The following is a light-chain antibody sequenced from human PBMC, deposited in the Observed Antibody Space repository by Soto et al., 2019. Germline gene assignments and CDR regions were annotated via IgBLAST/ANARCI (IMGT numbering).Light chain of an antibody. CDR3: QQSYSPSRT. Sequence: DIQITQSPSSLSSSVGDTVTITCRSSQSITIYLNWYQQKPVRAPNLLIYAASTLHRGVPSRFSGGGSGTDFTLTISSLQPEDFASYYCQQSYSPSRTFGQGTKVDIK. J-gene: IGKJ1*01. CDR1: QSITIY. V-gene: IGKV1-39*01. CDR2: AAS.